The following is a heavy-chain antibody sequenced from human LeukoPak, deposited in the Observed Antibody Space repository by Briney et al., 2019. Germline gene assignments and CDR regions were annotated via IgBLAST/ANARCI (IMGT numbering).Heavy chain of an antibody. D-gene: IGHD6-13*01. V-gene: IGHV1-69*05. J-gene: IGHJ6*03. Sequence: ASVKVSCKASGGTFSSDAISWGRQAPGQGRECMGGIIPIFGTANYAQKFQCRVTMTRDMSTSTVYMELSSLRSEDTAVYYCASGAAAPDYLDVWGKGTTLTVSS. CDR1: GGTFSSDA. CDR2: IIPIFGTA. CDR3: ASGAAAPDYLDV.